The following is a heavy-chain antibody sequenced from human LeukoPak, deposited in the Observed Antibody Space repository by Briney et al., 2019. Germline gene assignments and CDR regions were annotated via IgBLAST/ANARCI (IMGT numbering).Heavy chain of an antibody. D-gene: IGHD1-26*01. CDR1: GGSISSYY. CDR3: ARDGGQVGKFDY. CDR2: IYSSGSS. J-gene: IGHJ4*02. V-gene: IGHV4-4*07. Sequence: SETLSLTCTASGGSISSYYWSWIRQPAGKGLEWIGRIYSSGSSNYNPSLKSRVTMSVDTSKSQFSLKLSSVTAADTAVYYCARDGGQVGKFDYWGQGTLVTVSS.